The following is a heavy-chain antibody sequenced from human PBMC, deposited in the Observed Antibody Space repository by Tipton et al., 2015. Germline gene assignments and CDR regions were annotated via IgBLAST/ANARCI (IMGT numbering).Heavy chain of an antibody. J-gene: IGHJ5*02. D-gene: IGHD6-13*01. CDR2: IFHRGDT. CDR1: GYSISSGYY. CDR3: ARHVFIQGSWYQWFDP. V-gene: IGHV4-38-2*01. Sequence: TLSLTCDVSGYSISSGYYWGWIRQPPGKGLEWIGSIFHRGDTNYNPSLKSRVTISLDTSKNQFSLKLNSVTAADTALYYCARHVFIQGSWYQWFDPWGQGTLVIVSS.